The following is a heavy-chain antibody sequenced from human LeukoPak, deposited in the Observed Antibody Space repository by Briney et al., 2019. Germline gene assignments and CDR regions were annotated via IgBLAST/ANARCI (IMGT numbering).Heavy chain of an antibody. V-gene: IGHV3-23*01. CDR1: GFTFSSYA. CDR3: AKVGPGSDYHYGMDV. CDR2: ITISDGRS. D-gene: IGHD3-10*01. J-gene: IGHJ6*02. Sequence: GRSLRLSCAASGFTFSSYAMHWVRQAPGKGLEWVSAITISDGRSYYADSVKGRFAVSRDNSRNTLYLQMNSLRGEDTAVYYCAKVGPGSDYHYGMDVWGQGTTVTVSS.